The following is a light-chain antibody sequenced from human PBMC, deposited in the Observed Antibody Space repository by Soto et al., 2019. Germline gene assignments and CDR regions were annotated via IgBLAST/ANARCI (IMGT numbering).Light chain of an antibody. V-gene: IGLV1-47*02. J-gene: IGLJ1*01. CDR1: SSNIGSNY. CDR3: AAWDDSLRGV. Sequence: QTVLTQPPSASGTPGQRVTISCSGSSSNIGSNYVYWYQQLPGTAPKLLIYSNNQRPSGVPDRFSGSKSGTSASLAISGLRSEDEADYYCAAWDDSLRGVFGTGTQLTVL. CDR2: SNN.